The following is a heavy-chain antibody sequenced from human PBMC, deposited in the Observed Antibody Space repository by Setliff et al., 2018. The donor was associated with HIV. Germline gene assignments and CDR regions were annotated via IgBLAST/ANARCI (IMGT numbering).Heavy chain of an antibody. V-gene: IGHV4-30-4*08. CDR2: IYDSEST. J-gene: IGHJ6*02. D-gene: IGHD3-3*01. CDR1: GGSISSGDYY. Sequence: SETLSLTCTVSGGSISSGDYYWSWIRQPPGKGLEWIGNIYDSESTYYNPSLKSRVTISVDTSKNHFSLKLNSVTAADTAVYYCARIFGDQGYYYGMDVWGQGTTVTVSS. CDR3: ARIFGDQGYYYGMDV.